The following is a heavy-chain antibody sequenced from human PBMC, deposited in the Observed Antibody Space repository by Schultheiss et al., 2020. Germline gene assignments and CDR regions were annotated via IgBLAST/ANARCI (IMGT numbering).Heavy chain of an antibody. V-gene: IGHV1-2*02. Sequence: ASVKVSCKASGYTFTGYYMHWVRQAPGQGLEWMGWISAYNGNTNYAQKFQGRVTMTRNTSISTAYMELNSLRAEDTAVYYCARVDGITMVRGVTQSYYYYALDVWGQGTTVTVS. D-gene: IGHD3-10*01. J-gene: IGHJ6*02. CDR3: ARVDGITMVRGVTQSYYYYALDV. CDR1: GYTFTGYY. CDR2: ISAYNGNT.